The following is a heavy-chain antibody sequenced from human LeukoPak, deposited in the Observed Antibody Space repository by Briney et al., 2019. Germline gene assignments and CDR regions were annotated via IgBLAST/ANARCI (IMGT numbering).Heavy chain of an antibody. Sequence: PSETLSLTCGVHGESLNDYYWSWIRQSLEKGLEWIGEITHNGSTTFNPSLESRLTISVDTSKNQFSLKLTSVTAADASVYFCARGFCRGESCYSGEYFQHWGQGTLVTVSS. CDR3: ARGFCRGESCYSGEYFQH. CDR2: ITHNGST. D-gene: IGHD2-15*01. CDR1: GESLNDYY. V-gene: IGHV4-34*01. J-gene: IGHJ1*01.